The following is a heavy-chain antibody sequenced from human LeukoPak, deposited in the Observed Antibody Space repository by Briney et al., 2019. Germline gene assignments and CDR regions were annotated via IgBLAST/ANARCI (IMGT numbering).Heavy chain of an antibody. CDR3: LSLPSELVDDADVFDI. CDR1: GFTFSSYE. CDR2: ISSSGDAI. D-gene: IGHD6-6*01. V-gene: IGHV3-48*03. Sequence: GGSLRLSCAASGFTFSSYEMNWARQTPGKGLEWVSYISSSGDAIYYADSVKGRFTLSRDNAKNSLYLQMDGLRAEDTAVYYCLSLPSELVDDADVFDIWGQGTMVTVSS. J-gene: IGHJ3*02.